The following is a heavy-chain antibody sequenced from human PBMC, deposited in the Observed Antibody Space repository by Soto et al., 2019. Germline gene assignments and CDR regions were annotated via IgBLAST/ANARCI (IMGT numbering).Heavy chain of an antibody. CDR3: ARSQGGSSSLDIYYYYYYGMDV. CDR2: IIPIFGTA. D-gene: IGHD2-15*01. Sequence: QVQLVQSGAEVKKPGSSVKVSCKAPGGTFSSYAISWVRQAPGQGLEWMGGIIPIFGTANYAQKFQGRVTITADESTRTGYMELSSLSSEDTAVYYCARSQGGSSSLDIYYYYYYGMDVWGQGTMVTVSS. CDR1: GGTFSSYA. J-gene: IGHJ6*02. V-gene: IGHV1-69*01.